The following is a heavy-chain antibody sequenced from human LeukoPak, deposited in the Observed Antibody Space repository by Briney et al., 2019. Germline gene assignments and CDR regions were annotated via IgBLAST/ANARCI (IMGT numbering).Heavy chain of an antibody. Sequence: GGSLRLSCAASGFTFTSYWMSWVRQAPGKGLEWVANIKYDGSEKNSVDSVKGRFTISRDNAKNSLYLQMNSLRVEDTAVYYCAKETRGYYDSWGQGTLVTVSS. CDR2: IKYDGSEK. CDR3: AKETRGYYDS. J-gene: IGHJ4*02. CDR1: GFTFTSYW. V-gene: IGHV3-7*01.